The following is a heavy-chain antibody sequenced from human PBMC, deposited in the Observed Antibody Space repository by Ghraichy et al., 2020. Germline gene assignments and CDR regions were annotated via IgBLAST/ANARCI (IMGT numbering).Heavy chain of an antibody. V-gene: IGHV3-23*01. CDR1: GFTFSSYA. J-gene: IGHJ5*02. Sequence: GGSLRLSCAASGFTFSSYAMSWVRQAPGKGLEWVSTISGSGDSTYYADSVKGRFTISRDNSKNTLYLQMNSLRAEDTAIYYCAKLPDSSGWFGENWFDPWGQGTLVTVSS. D-gene: IGHD6-19*01. CDR3: AKLPDSSGWFGENWFDP. CDR2: ISGSGDST.